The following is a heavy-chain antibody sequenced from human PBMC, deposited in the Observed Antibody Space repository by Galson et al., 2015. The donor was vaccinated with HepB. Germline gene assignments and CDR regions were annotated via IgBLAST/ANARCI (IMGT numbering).Heavy chain of an antibody. D-gene: IGHD2-15*01. CDR1: GFTFSSYA. Sequence: SLRLSCAASGFTFSSYAMSWVRQAPGKGLEWVSSISGSGDSTYYADSVKGRFTISRDNSKNTLYLQMNSLRAEDTGVYYCARNCSTGTCYRYWGQGTLVTVSS. CDR2: ISGSGDST. V-gene: IGHV3-23*01. J-gene: IGHJ4*02. CDR3: ARNCSTGTCYRY.